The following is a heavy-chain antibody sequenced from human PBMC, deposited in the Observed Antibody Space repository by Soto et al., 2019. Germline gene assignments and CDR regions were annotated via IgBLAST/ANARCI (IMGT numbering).Heavy chain of an antibody. V-gene: IGHV1-69*02. CDR1: RGTFSSYT. CDR2: IIPILGIA. Sequence: SEKVSCKASRGTFSSYTISLVRQAPGQALEWMGRIIPILGIANYAQKFQGRVTITADKSTSTAYMELSSLRSEDTAVYYCASGSISWFDPWGQGTLVTVSS. J-gene: IGHJ5*02. CDR3: ASGSISWFDP.